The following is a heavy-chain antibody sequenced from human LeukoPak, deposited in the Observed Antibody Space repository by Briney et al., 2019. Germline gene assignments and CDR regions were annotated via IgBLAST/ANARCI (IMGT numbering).Heavy chain of an antibody. D-gene: IGHD3-3*01. Sequence: PGGSLRLSCAASGFTFSSYAMSWVRQAPGKGLEWVSAISGSGGSTYYADSVKGRFTISRDNSKNTLYLQMNSLRAEDTAVYYCAKGQGVRFLEWLPNWFDPWGQGTLVTVSS. CDR2: ISGSGGST. CDR1: GFTFSSYA. CDR3: AKGQGVRFLEWLPNWFDP. J-gene: IGHJ5*02. V-gene: IGHV3-23*01.